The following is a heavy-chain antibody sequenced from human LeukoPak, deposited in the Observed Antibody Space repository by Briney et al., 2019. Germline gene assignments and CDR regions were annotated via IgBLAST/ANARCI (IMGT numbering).Heavy chain of an antibody. Sequence: SETLSLTCTVSSGSISSSHYYWDWIRQPPGKGLEWIGTIYYSGTTYYNPSLESRATISVDASKNQFYLMLNSVTAADTAVYYCARQISDYYYYYIDVCGKGTTVTVSS. CDR1: SGSISSSHYY. V-gene: IGHV4-39*01. J-gene: IGHJ6*03. CDR2: IYYSGTT. CDR3: ARQISDYYYYYIDV. D-gene: IGHD3-3*01.